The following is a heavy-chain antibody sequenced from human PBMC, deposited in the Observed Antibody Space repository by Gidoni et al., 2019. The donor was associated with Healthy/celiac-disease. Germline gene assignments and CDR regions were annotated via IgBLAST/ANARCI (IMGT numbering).Heavy chain of an antibody. Sequence: QVTLKESGPVLVKPTETLTLTCTVSGFSLSNARMGVSWIRQPPGKALEWLAHIFSNDEKSYSTSLKSRLTISKDTSKSQVVLTMTNMDPVDTATYYCARMVAEDYYDSSGYLDYWGQGTLVTVSS. CDR3: ARMVAEDYYDSSGYLDY. J-gene: IGHJ4*02. D-gene: IGHD3-22*01. V-gene: IGHV2-26*01. CDR1: GFSLSNARMG. CDR2: IFSNDEK.